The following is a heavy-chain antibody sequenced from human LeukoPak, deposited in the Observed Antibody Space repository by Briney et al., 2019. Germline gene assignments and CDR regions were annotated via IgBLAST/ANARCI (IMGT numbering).Heavy chain of an antibody. CDR2: IYSAGNT. CDR3: ARGAAGTEPFDY. D-gene: IGHD6-13*01. J-gene: IGHJ4*02. CDR1: GFTVSSNS. Sequence: PGGSLRLSCTVSGFTVSSNSMSWVRQAPGKGLEWVSFIYSAGNTHYSDSVKGRFTISIDNSKNTLYLQMSSLRAEDTAFYYCARGAAGTEPFDYWGQGTLVTISS. V-gene: IGHV3-53*01.